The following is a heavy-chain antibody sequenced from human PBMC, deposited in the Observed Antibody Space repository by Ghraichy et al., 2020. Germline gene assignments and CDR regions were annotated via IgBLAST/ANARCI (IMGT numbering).Heavy chain of an antibody. J-gene: IGHJ4*02. CDR3: ATYGSSSYYTFDY. CDR2: IKYDGSEK. V-gene: IGHV3-7*01. D-gene: IGHD3-10*01. CDR1: GFPFSSHW. Sequence: GGSLRLSCVASGFPFSSHWLSWVRQAPGKGLEWVANIKYDGSEKNYIDSLRGRFTISRDNAKNSLYLQINSLGAGDTAVYYCATYGSSSYYTFDYWGQGTLVTVSS.